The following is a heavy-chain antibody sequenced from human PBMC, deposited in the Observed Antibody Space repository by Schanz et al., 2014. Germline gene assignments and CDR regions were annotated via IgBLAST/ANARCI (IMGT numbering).Heavy chain of an antibody. V-gene: IGHV4-59*01. D-gene: IGHD3-22*01. CDR1: GDSISGSY. CDR3: ARLEYYYDSSGDSRPHYFDS. J-gene: IGHJ4*02. Sequence: QVQLQESGPGLVKPSETLSLTCTVSGDSISGSYWSWIRQPPGKGLEWIGYIYYSGSTDYNPSLKSRVTMSVDTSKNQFSLKLTSVTAADTAVYYCARLEYYYDSSGDSRPHYFDSWGQGTLVTVSS. CDR2: IYYSGST.